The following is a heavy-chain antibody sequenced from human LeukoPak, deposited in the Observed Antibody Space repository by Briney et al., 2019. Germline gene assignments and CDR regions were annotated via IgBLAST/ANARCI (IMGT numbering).Heavy chain of an antibody. D-gene: IGHD3-9*01. CDR1: GYTFTSYY. J-gene: IGHJ4*02. V-gene: IGHV1-46*01. CDR3: ARGYYDILTGYYRYYFDY. CDR2: INPSGGST. Sequence: GASVKVSCKASGYTFTSYYMHWVRQAPGQGLEWMGIINPSGGSTSYAQKFQGRVTMTRDTSTSTVYMELSSLRSEDTAVYYCARGYYDILTGYYRYYFDYWGQGTLVTVSS.